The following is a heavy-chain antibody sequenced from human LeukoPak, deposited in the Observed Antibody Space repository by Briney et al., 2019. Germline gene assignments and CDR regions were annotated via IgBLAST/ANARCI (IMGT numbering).Heavy chain of an antibody. CDR3: ARDYYSSSWYRYYYYYGMDV. CDR2: INPSGGST. Sequence: ASVKVSCKASGYTFTSYYMHWVRQAPGQGLEWMGIINPSGGSTSYAQKFQGRVTMTRDTSTSTVYMELSSLRSDDTAVYYCARDYYSSSWYRYYYYYGMDVWGQGTTVTVSS. D-gene: IGHD6-13*01. J-gene: IGHJ6*02. CDR1: GYTFTSYY. V-gene: IGHV1-46*01.